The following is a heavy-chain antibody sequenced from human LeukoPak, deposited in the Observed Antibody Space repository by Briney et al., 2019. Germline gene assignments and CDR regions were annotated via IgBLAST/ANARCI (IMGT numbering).Heavy chain of an antibody. CDR2: IKQDGSEK. Sequence: PGGSLRLSCEASGFTFSTYWMTWVRQAPGKGLEWVANIKQDGSEKYYVDSVKGRFTISRDNAKNSLYLQMNSLRAEDTAVYHCAREGGPPPWYFDLWGRGTLVTVSS. D-gene: IGHD3-16*01. V-gene: IGHV3-7*04. J-gene: IGHJ2*01. CDR3: AREGGPPPWYFDL. CDR1: GFTFSTYW.